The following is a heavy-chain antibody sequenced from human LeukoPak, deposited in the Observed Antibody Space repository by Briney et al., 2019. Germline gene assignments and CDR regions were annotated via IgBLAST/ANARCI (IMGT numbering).Heavy chain of an antibody. J-gene: IGHJ4*02. V-gene: IGHV4-39*07. D-gene: IGHD2-21*01. CDR2: IYHSGST. CDR1: GGSISSSSYY. CDR3: ASLRGEQNFDY. Sequence: SETLSLTCTVSGGSISSSSYYWGWIRQPPGKGLEWIGEIYHSGSTNYNPSLKSRVTISVDKSKNQFSLKLSSVTAADTAVYYCASLRGEQNFDYWGQGTLVTVSS.